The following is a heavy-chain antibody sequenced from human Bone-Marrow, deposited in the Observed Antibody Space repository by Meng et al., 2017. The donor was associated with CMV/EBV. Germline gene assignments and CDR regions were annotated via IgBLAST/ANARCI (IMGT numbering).Heavy chain of an antibody. D-gene: IGHD6-13*01. Sequence: GSLRLSCKGSGYSFTSYWIGWVRQMPGKGLEWMGIIYPGDSDTRYSPSFQGQVTISADRSISTAYLQWSSLKASDTAMYYCARDLGYSSSAFDYWGQGTRVTVSS. V-gene: IGHV5-51*01. J-gene: IGHJ4*02. CDR1: GYSFTSYW. CDR3: ARDLGYSSSAFDY. CDR2: IYPGDSDT.